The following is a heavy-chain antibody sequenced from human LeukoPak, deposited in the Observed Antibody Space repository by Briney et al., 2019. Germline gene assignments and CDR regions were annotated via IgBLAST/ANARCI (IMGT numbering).Heavy chain of an antibody. D-gene: IGHD3-22*01. J-gene: IGHJ4*02. V-gene: IGHV1-46*01. Sequence: ASVKVSCKASGGTFSSYAISWVRQAPGQGLEWMGIINPSGGSTSYAQKFQGRVTMTRDTSTSTVYMELSSLRSEDTAVYYCARAIDVGGYYLVYWGQGTLVTVSS. CDR2: INPSGGST. CDR1: GGTFSSYA. CDR3: ARAIDVGGYYLVY.